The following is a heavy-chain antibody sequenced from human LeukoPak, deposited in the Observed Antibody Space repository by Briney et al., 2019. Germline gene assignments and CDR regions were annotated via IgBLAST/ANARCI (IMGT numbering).Heavy chain of an antibody. V-gene: IGHV3-72*01. J-gene: IGHJ4*02. CDR1: GFSFSDHY. Sequence: GGSLRLSCAASGFSFSDHYMDWVRQAPGKGREGVGRSRNKAYSYTTEYAASVKGRFTISRDDSENSVYLQMNSLKTEDTAVYYCARATNYGGNWDFDYWGQGTLVTVSS. D-gene: IGHD4-23*01. CDR3: ARATNYGGNWDFDY. CDR2: SRNKAYSYTT.